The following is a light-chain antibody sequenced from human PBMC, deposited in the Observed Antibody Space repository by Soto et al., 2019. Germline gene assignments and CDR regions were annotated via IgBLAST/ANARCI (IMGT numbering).Light chain of an antibody. CDR2: AAS. CDR3: QQSYSTPAIT. J-gene: IGKJ5*01. V-gene: IGKV1-39*01. CDR1: QSISSY. Sequence: DIHMTQSPSSLPASVGDRVTITWRSSQSISSYLNWYQQKPGKAPKLLIYAASSLQSGVPSRFSGSGSGTDFTLTISSLQPEDFATYYCQQSYSTPAITFGPGTRLEIK.